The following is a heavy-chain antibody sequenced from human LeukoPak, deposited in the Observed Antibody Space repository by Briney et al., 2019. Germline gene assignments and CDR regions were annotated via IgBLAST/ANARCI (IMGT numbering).Heavy chain of an antibody. D-gene: IGHD2-15*01. V-gene: IGHV3-11*01. CDR3: ARVHCSGGGCSS. CDR2: ISGGGDTI. CDR1: GFPLNDLY. J-gene: IGHJ4*02. Sequence: GGSLRLSCATPGFPLNDLYINWIRQAPGKGLEFISYISGGGDTIFYADSVKGRFTISRDNAKNSLYLQMNSLRAEDTAVYYCARVHCSGGGCSSWGQGTLVTVSS.